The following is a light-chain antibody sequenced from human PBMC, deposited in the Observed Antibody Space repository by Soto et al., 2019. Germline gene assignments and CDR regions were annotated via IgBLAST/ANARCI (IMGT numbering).Light chain of an antibody. V-gene: IGKV2-28*01. CDR2: LGS. CDR1: QSLLHRNGYNY. CDR3: MQALQTPLFT. Sequence: DIVMTQSPLSLSVTPGEPASISCRSSQSLLHRNGYNYLDWYLQKPGQSPQLLIYLGSNRSSGVPDRFSGSGSGTDFTLKISRVEAEDVGVYYCMQALQTPLFTFGPGTKVDIK. J-gene: IGKJ3*01.